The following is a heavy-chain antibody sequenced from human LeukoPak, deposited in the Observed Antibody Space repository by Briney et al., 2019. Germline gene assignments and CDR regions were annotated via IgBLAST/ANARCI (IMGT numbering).Heavy chain of an antibody. CDR1: GYTFTDYY. CDR2: INPNSGGR. V-gene: IGHV1-2*02. Sequence: ASVKVSCKASGYTFTDYYMHWVRQAPGQGLEWMGWINPNSGGRKYPQQFQGRVTMTRDTSIRTTYMELSSLRSDDTAVYYCARDLPGAVTGPLDYWGQGTLVTVSS. J-gene: IGHJ4*02. CDR3: ARDLPGAVTGPLDY. D-gene: IGHD6-19*01.